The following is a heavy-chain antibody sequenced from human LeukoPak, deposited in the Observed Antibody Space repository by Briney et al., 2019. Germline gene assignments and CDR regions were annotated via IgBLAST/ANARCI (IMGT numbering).Heavy chain of an antibody. Sequence: PGGSLRLSCAASGFTFRNYAMTWVRQAPGKGLEWVSVIIGSGDYTGYAESVKGRFTISRDNSKNTLYLQMNSLRAEDTAMYYCARDLNYWGQGTLVTVSS. V-gene: IGHV3-23*01. J-gene: IGHJ4*02. CDR2: IIGSGDYT. CDR1: GFTFRNYA. CDR3: ARDLNY.